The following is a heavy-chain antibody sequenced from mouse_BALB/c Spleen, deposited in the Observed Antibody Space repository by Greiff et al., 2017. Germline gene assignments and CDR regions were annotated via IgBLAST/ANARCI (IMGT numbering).Heavy chain of an antibody. J-gene: IGHJ4*01. Sequence: VQLQQSGAELARPGASVKMSCKASGYTFTSYTMHWVKQRPGQGLEWIGYINPSSGYTNYNQKFKDKATLTADKSSSTAYMQLSSLTSEDSAVYYCARSPYGNQDYYAMDYWGQGTSVTVSS. CDR2: INPSSGYT. V-gene: IGHV1-4*01. CDR3: ARSPYGNQDYYAMDY. D-gene: IGHD2-1*01. CDR1: GYTFTSYT.